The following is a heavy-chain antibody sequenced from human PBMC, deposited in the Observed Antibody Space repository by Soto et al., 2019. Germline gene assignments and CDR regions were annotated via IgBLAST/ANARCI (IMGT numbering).Heavy chain of an antibody. J-gene: IGHJ6*02. D-gene: IGHD1-26*01. CDR2: IYHSGST. CDR1: GGSFSGYY. CDR3: ARLARYSGSYYYYYYYGMDV. V-gene: IGHV4-34*01. Sequence: PSETLSLTCAVYGGSFSGYYWGWIRQPPGKGLEWIGEIYHSGSTNYNPSLKSRVTISVDKSKNQFSLKLSSVTAADTAVYYCARLARYSGSYYYYYYYGMDVWGQGTTVTVSS.